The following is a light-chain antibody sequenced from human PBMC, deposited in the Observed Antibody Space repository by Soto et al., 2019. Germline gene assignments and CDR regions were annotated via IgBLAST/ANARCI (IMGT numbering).Light chain of an antibody. V-gene: IGKV3-11*01. J-gene: IGKJ5*01. CDR2: DAS. CDR3: QQRSNWPPIL. Sequence: EIVLTQSPATLSLSPGERATLSCRASQSVSSYLAWYQQKPGQAPRLLIYDASNRATGIPARFSGSGSGTDFTLTISSLEPEDFAVYYCQQRSNWPPILFGQGTRLEIQ. CDR1: QSVSSY.